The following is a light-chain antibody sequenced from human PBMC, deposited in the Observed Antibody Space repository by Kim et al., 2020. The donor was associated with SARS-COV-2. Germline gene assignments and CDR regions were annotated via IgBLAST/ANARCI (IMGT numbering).Light chain of an antibody. J-gene: IGKJ1*01. CDR1: QRVSTN. CDR3: KEYENWPRT. CDR2: GAF. V-gene: IGKV3D-15*01. Sequence: EIVLTQSPATLSVSPGESVTLSCRASQRVSTNLAWYQQKPGQGPRLLMFGAFTRATGIPARFSGSGSGTEFTLTISSLQSEDFAVYYCKEYENWPRTFGQGTKVDIK.